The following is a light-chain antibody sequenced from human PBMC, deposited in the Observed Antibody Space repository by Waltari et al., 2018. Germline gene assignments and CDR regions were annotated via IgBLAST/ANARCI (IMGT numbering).Light chain of an antibody. V-gene: IGLV1-47*01. J-gene: IGLJ2*01. Sequence: YQQFPGRAPKLLIYLDDHRPSGGPDRFSASKSGSSASLTISGLRPEDEADYHCAGWDDSLTGVVFGGGTKLTV. CDR3: AGWDDSLTGVV. CDR2: LDD.